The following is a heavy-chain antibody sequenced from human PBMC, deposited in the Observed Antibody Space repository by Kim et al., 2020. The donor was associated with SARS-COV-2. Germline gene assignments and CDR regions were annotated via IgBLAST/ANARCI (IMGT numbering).Heavy chain of an antibody. Sequence: GESLKISCKASGYSFPDHWIGWVRQMPGKGLEWMGIIYPADSETRYNPSFRGQVTISADKSVRSAYLQWNNLKVADTAMYYCTRQDNYPGGYDSWGQGTLVIVSS. CDR2: IYPADSET. CDR3: TRQDNYPGGYDS. CDR1: GYSFPDHW. D-gene: IGHD5-12*01. J-gene: IGHJ4*02. V-gene: IGHV5-51*01.